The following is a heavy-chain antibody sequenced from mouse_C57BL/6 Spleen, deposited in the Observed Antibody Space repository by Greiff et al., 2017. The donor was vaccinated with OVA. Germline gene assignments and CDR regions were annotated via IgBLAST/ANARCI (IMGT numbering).Heavy chain of an antibody. CDR2: ISSGSSTI. CDR1: GFTFSDYG. CDR3: AQLGRNFDY. J-gene: IGHJ2*01. D-gene: IGHD4-1*02. V-gene: IGHV5-17*01. Sequence: EVKLQESGGGLVKPGGSLKLSCAASGFTFSDYGMHWVRQAPEKGLEWVAYISSGSSTIYYADTVKGRFTISRDNAKNTLFLQMTSLRSEDTAMYYCAQLGRNFDYWGQGTTLTVSS.